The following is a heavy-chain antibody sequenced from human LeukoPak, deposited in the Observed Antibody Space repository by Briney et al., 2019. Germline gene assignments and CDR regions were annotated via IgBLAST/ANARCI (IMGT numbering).Heavy chain of an antibody. CDR1: GFTFSSYA. V-gene: IGHV3-23*01. CDR2: ISGSGGST. D-gene: IGHD4-11*01. Sequence: GGSLRLSCAASGFTFSSYAMSWVRQAPGKGLEWVSAISGSGGSTYYADSVKGRFTISRDNAKNSLYLQMNSLRVEDTAVYYCARQDLATLTTFDYWGQGTLVTVSS. CDR3: ARQDLATLTTFDY. J-gene: IGHJ4*02.